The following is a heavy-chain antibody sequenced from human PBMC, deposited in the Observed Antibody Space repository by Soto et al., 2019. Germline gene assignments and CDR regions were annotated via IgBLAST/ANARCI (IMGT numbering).Heavy chain of an antibody. J-gene: IGHJ4*02. Sequence: SVKVSCKASGGTFSSYAISWVRQAPGQGLEWMGGIIPIFGTANYAQKFQGRVTITADESTSTAYMELSSLRSEDTAVYYCAREGNSGSYPNFDYWGQGTLVTVS. D-gene: IGHD1-26*01. CDR3: AREGNSGSYPNFDY. CDR1: GGTFSSYA. CDR2: IIPIFGTA. V-gene: IGHV1-69*13.